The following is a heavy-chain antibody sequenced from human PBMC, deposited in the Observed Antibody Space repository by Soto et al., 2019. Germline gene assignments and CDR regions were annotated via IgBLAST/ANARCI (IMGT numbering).Heavy chain of an antibody. Sequence: QVQLVQSGAEVKKPGASVKVSCKASGYTFSSYDISWVRQAPGQGLEWMGWISTYNGNTNSAQKLQGRVTMTTDTXRSTAYMDLRSLRSDDTAVYYCAREGGSGSRDGFDIWGQGTMVTVSS. CDR1: GYTFSSYD. CDR3: AREGGSGSRDGFDI. CDR2: ISTYNGNT. V-gene: IGHV1-18*01. J-gene: IGHJ3*02. D-gene: IGHD3-10*01.